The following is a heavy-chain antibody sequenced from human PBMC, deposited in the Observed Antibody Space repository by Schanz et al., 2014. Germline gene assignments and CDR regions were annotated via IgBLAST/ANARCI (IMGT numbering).Heavy chain of an antibody. Sequence: QVQLVESGGGLVKPGGSLRLSCAASGFIFNDYYMNWIRQAPGKGLEWFSYISRDGTTSYYADSVKGRFTISRDNAKNSLYLEMTSLRGEDTAVYYCARENLNWEAFDIWGQGTVVTVSS. V-gene: IGHV3-11*01. D-gene: IGHD7-27*01. CDR1: GFIFNDYY. CDR2: ISRDGTTS. CDR3: ARENLNWEAFDI. J-gene: IGHJ3*02.